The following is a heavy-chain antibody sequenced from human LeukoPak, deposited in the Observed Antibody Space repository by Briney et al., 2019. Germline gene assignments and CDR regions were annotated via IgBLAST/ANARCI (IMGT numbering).Heavy chain of an antibody. CDR3: ARDRGEPQWLVRDYYYYMDV. CDR1: GGSISSYY. J-gene: IGHJ6*03. CDR2: IYTSGST. D-gene: IGHD6-19*01. V-gene: IGHV4-4*07. Sequence: SETLSLTCTVSGGSISSYYWSWIRQPAGKGLEWIGRIYTSGSTNYNPSLKSRVTSSVETSKKQFSLKLSSVTAADTAVYYCARDRGEPQWLVRDYYYYMDVWGKGTTVTVSS.